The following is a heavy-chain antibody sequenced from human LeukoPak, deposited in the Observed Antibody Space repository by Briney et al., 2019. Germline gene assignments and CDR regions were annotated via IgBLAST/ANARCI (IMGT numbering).Heavy chain of an antibody. CDR2: IYYSGST. Sequence: PSETLSLTCTVSGGSISSYYWNWIRQPPGKGLEWIGYIYYSGSTNYNPSLKSRVTISVDTSKNQFSLKLSSVTAADTAVYYCARATTVSMGVWGQGTTVTVS. J-gene: IGHJ6*01. CDR1: GGSISSYY. CDR3: ARATTVSMGV. V-gene: IGHV4-59*01. D-gene: IGHD4-17*01.